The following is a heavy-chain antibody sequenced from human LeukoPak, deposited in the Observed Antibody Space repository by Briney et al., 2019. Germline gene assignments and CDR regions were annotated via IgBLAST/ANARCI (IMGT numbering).Heavy chain of an antibody. D-gene: IGHD3-10*01. V-gene: IGHV3-21*01. CDR2: ISSSSSYI. CDR3: ARDYVSGSFGP. J-gene: IGHJ5*02. CDR1: GFTFNNYD. Sequence: GGSLRLSCAASGFTFNNYDMNWVRQAPGKGLEWVSSISSSSSYIYYADSLKGRFTISRDNAKNSPYLQMNSLRAEDTAVYYCARDYVSGSFGPWGQGTLVTVSS.